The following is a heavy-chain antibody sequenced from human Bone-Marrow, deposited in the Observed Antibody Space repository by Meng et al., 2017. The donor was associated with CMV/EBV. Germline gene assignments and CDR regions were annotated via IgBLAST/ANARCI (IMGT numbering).Heavy chain of an antibody. D-gene: IGHD6-6*01. CDR1: GYTCTSYD. J-gene: IGHJ4*02. V-gene: IGHV1-8*01. CDR3: ARAAHYSSSLYFDY. Sequence: ASGYTCTSYDINWVRQATGQGFEWMGWVSPNSGNTGYAPKFQGRVTMTGNTSISTAYMELSSLRSDDTAVYFCARAAHYSSSLYFDYWGQGALVTVSS. CDR2: VSPNSGNT.